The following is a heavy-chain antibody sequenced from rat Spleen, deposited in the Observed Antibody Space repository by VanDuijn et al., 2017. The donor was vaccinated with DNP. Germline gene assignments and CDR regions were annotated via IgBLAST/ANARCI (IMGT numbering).Heavy chain of an antibody. Sequence: EVKLVESGGGLVQPGRSLKLSCAASGFNFNDYWMGWVRQAPGKGLEWIGEINKDSRTRNYIPSLKDKFSISRDNAQNTLYLQMSKLGSEDTAIYYCARTAYYALDAWGQGTSVTVSS. CDR2: INKDSRTR. CDR3: ARTAYYALDA. J-gene: IGHJ4*01. V-gene: IGHV4-2*01. CDR1: GFNFNDYW.